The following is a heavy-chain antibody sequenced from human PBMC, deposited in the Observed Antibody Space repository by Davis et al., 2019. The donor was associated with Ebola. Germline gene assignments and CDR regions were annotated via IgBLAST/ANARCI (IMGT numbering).Heavy chain of an antibody. J-gene: IGHJ5*02. Sequence: ASVKVSCKVSGYTLTELSMHWVRQAPGKGLEWMGGFDPEDGETIYAQKFQGRVTMTEDTSTDTAYMELSSLRSEDTAVYYCATQAAMAGWFDPWGQGTLVTVSS. V-gene: IGHV1-24*01. CDR3: ATQAAMAGWFDP. CDR1: GYTLTELS. D-gene: IGHD2-2*01. CDR2: FDPEDGET.